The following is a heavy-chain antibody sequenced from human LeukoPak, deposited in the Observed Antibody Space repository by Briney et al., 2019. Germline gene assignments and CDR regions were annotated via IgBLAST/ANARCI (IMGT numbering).Heavy chain of an antibody. CDR2: IWYDGSNK. D-gene: IGHD1-26*01. Sequence: GRSLRLSCAASGFTFSSYGMHWVRQAPGKGLEWVAVIWYDGSNKYYADSVKGRFTISRDNSKSTLYLQMNSLRAEDTAVYYCAKDWWELWAFDYWGQGTLVTVSS. J-gene: IGHJ4*02. V-gene: IGHV3-33*06. CDR3: AKDWWELWAFDY. CDR1: GFTFSSYG.